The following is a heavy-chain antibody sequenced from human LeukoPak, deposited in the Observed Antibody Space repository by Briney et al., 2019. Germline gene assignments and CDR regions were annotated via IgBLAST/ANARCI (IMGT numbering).Heavy chain of an antibody. CDR1: GGSISSSSYY. CDR2: IYYSGST. V-gene: IGHV4-39*01. CDR3: ATYSYSSSWYGHDY. D-gene: IGHD6-13*01. J-gene: IGHJ4*02. Sequence: PSETLSLTCTVSGGSISSSSYYRGWIRQPPGKGLEWIGSIYYSGSTYYNPSLKSRVTISVDTSKNQFSLKLSSVTAADTAVYYCATYSYSSSWYGHDYWGQGTLVTVSS.